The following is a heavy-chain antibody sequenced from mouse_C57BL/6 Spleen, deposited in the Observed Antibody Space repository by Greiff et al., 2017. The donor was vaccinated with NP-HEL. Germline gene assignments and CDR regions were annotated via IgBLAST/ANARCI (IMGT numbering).Heavy chain of an antibody. V-gene: IGHV1-26*01. D-gene: IGHD1-1*01. CDR3: APNYYYVATGYAMDY. CDR1: GYTFTDYY. J-gene: IGHJ4*01. CDR2: INPNNGGT. Sequence: VQLQQSGPELVKPGASVKISCKASGYTFTDYYMNWVKQSHGKSLEWIGDINPNNGGTSYNQKFKGKATLTVDKSSSTAYMELRSLTSEDSAVYYCAPNYYYVATGYAMDYWGQGTSVTVSS.